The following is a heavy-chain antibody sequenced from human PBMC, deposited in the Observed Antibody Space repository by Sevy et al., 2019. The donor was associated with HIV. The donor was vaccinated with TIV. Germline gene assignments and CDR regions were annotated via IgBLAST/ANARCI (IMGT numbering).Heavy chain of an antibody. V-gene: IGHV4-59*08. J-gene: IGHJ4*02. CDR1: GGSISSYY. CDR2: IYYSGST. D-gene: IGHD6-6*01. Sequence: SETLSLTCTVSGGSISSYYWSWIRQPPGKGLEWIGYIYYSGSTKYNPSLKSRVTISVDTSKNQFSLKLSSVTAADTAVYYCARHEYSSSYFDYWGQGTLVTVSS. CDR3: ARHEYSSSYFDY.